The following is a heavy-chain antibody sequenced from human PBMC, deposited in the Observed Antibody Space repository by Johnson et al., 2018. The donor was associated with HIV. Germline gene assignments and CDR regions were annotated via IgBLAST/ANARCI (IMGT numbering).Heavy chain of an antibody. CDR1: GFTFGDYA. CDR2: IRSKAYGGTT. CDR3: TSAVRAGNI. J-gene: IGHJ3*02. D-gene: IGHD1-14*01. Sequence: VQLVESGGGLVQPGRSLRLSCTASGFTFGDYAMSWVRQAPGKGLEWVGFIRSKAYGGTTEYAASVKGRFTISRDDSKSIAYLQMNSLKTEDTAVYYCTSAVRAGNIWGQGTMVTVSS. V-gene: IGHV3-49*04.